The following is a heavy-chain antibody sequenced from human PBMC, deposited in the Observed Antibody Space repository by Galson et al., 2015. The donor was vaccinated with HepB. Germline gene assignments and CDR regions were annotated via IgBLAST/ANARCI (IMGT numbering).Heavy chain of an antibody. CDR3: ARDARTSYTTGWFWDAFDI. CDR1: GGPIISYY. V-gene: IGHV4-4*07. CDR2: IYTTGET. J-gene: IGHJ3*02. Sequence: ETLSLTCNVSGGPIISYYWSWIRQPAGKGLEWIGRIYTTGETSYNDSLKSRVTMSFDMSKNQFSLKVNSVTAADTAVYYCARDARTSYTTGWFWDAFDIWGQGAMVTVSS. D-gene: IGHD6-19*01.